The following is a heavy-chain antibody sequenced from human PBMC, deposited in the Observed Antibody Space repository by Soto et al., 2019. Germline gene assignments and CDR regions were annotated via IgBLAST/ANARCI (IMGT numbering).Heavy chain of an antibody. CDR1: GGSFSGYY. CDR3: ARGLRDSSGYYSDGMDV. Sequence: SETLSLTCAVYGGSFSGYYCSWIRQPPGKGLEWIGEINHSGSTNYNPSLKSRVTISVDTSKNQFSLKLSSVTAADTAVYYCARGLRDSSGYYSDGMDVWGQGTTVTVSS. D-gene: IGHD3-22*01. CDR2: INHSGST. J-gene: IGHJ6*02. V-gene: IGHV4-34*01.